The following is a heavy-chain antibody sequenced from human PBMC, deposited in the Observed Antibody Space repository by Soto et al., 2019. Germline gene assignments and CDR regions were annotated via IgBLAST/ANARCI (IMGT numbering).Heavy chain of an antibody. D-gene: IGHD4-17*01. V-gene: IGHV3-21*01. CDR1: GFAFSTYS. Sequence: EVRLVESGGGVVKPGGSLRLSCAASGFAFSTYSMNWFRQAPGKGLEGVSSISSTGTYIYYADAVKGRFIIPRDNAKNSLFLQMTSLRADDTAVYYCARDPDYGDYLDLKWFDPWGQGTLVTVSS. CDR2: ISSTGTYI. J-gene: IGHJ5*02. CDR3: ARDPDYGDYLDLKWFDP.